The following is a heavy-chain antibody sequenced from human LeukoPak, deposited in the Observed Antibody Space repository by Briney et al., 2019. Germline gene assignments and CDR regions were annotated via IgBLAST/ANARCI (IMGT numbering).Heavy chain of an antibody. D-gene: IGHD6-13*01. J-gene: IGHJ4*02. CDR1: GGSIRTYY. Sequence: SETLSLTCTVSGGSIRTYYWSWIRQPPGKGLEWIGCIYYSGSTNYNPSLKSRVTISVDKSKNQFSLKLSSVTAADTAVYYCARAAAAGTHDYWGQGTLVTVSS. CDR2: IYYSGST. V-gene: IGHV4-59*12. CDR3: ARAAAAGTHDY.